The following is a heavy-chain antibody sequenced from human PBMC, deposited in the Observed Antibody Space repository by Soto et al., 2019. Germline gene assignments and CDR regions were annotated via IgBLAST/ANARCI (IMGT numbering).Heavy chain of an antibody. CDR1: GFSFSDFA. V-gene: IGHV3-48*03. CDR2: ISRSSTTI. CDR3: ARSVNIGSAGWFAP. D-gene: IGHD3-10*01. Sequence: SLRLSCAASGFSFSDFAMNWVRQAPGKGLEWVSYISRSSTTIYSADSVKGRFSISRDNAKNSLYLQMNSLTDGDTAVYYCARSVNIGSAGWFAPWGPGTTVTVSS. J-gene: IGHJ6*02.